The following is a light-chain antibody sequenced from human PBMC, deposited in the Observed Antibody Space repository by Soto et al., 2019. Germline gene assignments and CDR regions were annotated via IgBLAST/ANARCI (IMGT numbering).Light chain of an antibody. CDR2: EVS. CDR1: SRDVGGHNY. J-gene: IGLJ3*02. Sequence: QSALTQPASVSGSPGQSITISCTGTSRDVGGHNYVSWYQQHPGKAPKLMIFEVSNRPSGVSNRFSGAKSGDTAALTISGLKAEDEADYYCCSSIITGTWVFGGGTKLTVL. V-gene: IGLV2-14*01. CDR3: CSSIITGTWV.